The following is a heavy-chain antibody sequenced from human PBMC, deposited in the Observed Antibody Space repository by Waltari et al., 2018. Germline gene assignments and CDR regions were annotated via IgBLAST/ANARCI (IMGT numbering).Heavy chain of an antibody. CDR1: GGSISSGGYS. CDR2: IYHSGST. D-gene: IGHD2-15*01. CDR3: ARGYCSGGSCYSGSRWFDP. Sequence: QLQLQESGSGLVKPSQTLSLTCAVSGGSISSGGYSWSWIRQPPGKGLEWIGYIYHSGSTYYNPSLKSRVTISVDRSKNQFSLKLSSVTAADTAVYYCARGYCSGGSCYSGSRWFDPWGQGTLVTVSS. J-gene: IGHJ5*02. V-gene: IGHV4-30-2*01.